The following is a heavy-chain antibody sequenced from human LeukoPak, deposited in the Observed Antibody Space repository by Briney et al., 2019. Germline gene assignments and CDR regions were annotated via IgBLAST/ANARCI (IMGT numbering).Heavy chain of an antibody. D-gene: IGHD6-6*01. J-gene: IGHJ5*02. CDR1: GGSISSYY. CDR3: ARAYSSSSYGNWFDP. Sequence: SETLSLTCTVSGGSISSYYWSWIRQPAGKGLEWIGRIYTSGSTNYNPSLKSRVTMSVDTSKNQFSLKLSSVTAADTAVYYCARAYSSSSYGNWFDPWGQGTLVTVSS. V-gene: IGHV4-4*07. CDR2: IYTSGST.